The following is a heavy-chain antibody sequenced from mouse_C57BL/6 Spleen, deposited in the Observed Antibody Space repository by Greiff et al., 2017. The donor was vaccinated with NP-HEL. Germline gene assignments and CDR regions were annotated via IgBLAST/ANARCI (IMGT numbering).Heavy chain of an antibody. CDR1: GYTFTSYW. D-gene: IGHD1-1*01. CDR3: APTVVAGGFAY. V-gene: IGHV1-64*01. CDR2: IHPNSGST. J-gene: IGHJ3*01. Sequence: QVQLQQPGAELVKPGASVKLSCKASGYTFTSYWMHWVKQRPGQGLEWIGMIHPNSGSTNYNEKFKSKATLTVDKSSSTAYMQLSSLTSEDSAVYCCAPTVVAGGFAYWGQGTLVTVSA.